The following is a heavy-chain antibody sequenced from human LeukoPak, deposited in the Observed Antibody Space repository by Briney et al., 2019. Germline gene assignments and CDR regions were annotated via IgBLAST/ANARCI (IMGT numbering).Heavy chain of an antibody. D-gene: IGHD2-2*01. Sequence: GGSLRLSCAASGFTVSSNYVSWVRQAPGKGLEWVSVIYSGGSTYYADSVKGRFTISRDNSKNTLYLQMNSLRAEDTAVYYCARGGRDCSSTSCYFDYWGQGTLVTVSS. J-gene: IGHJ4*02. CDR1: GFTVSSNY. V-gene: IGHV3-66*02. CDR3: ARGGRDCSSTSCYFDY. CDR2: IYSGGST.